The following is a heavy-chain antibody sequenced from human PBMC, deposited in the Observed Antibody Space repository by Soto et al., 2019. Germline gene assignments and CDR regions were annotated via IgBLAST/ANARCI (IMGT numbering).Heavy chain of an antibody. CDR3: ASGPNCSGGSCYPLKGYYGMDV. CDR1: GGTFSSYA. D-gene: IGHD2-15*01. V-gene: IGHV1-69*12. CDR2: IIPIFGTA. Sequence: QVQLVQSGAEVKKPGSSVKVSCKASGGTFSSYAISWVRQAPGQGLEWMGGIIPIFGTANYAQKFQGRVTINADESTSTAYMELSSLRSEDTAVYYCASGPNCSGGSCYPLKGYYGMDVWGQGTTVTVSS. J-gene: IGHJ6*02.